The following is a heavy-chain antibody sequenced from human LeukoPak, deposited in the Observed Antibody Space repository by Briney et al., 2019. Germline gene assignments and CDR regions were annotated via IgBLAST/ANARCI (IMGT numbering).Heavy chain of an antibody. V-gene: IGHV3-30*02. J-gene: IGHJ4*02. CDR3: AKEELRFLEWFPFDY. CDR1: GFTFSSYG. CDR2: IRYDGSNR. Sequence: GGSLRLSCAASGFTFSSYGMHWVRQAPGKGLEWVAFIRYDGSNRYYADSVKGRFTISRDNSKNTLYLQMNSLRAEDTAVYYCAKEELRFLEWFPFDYWGQGTLVTVSS. D-gene: IGHD3-3*01.